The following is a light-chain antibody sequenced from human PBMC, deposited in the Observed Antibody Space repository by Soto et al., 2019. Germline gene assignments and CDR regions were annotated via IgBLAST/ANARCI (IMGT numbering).Light chain of an antibody. V-gene: IGLV2-14*01. Sequence: QSALTQPASVSGSPGQSITISCTGASRDVGGVNYVSWYQQHPGKAPKLIISDVSDRPSGVSDRFSGSKSGNTASLTISGLQAEDEADYYCSSYTSSGTVFGGGTKVTVL. CDR1: SRDVGGVNY. CDR3: SSYTSSGTV. J-gene: IGLJ2*01. CDR2: DVS.